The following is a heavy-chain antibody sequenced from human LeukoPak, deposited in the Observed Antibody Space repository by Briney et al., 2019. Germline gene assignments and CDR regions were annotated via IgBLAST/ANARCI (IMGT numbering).Heavy chain of an antibody. CDR2: NSGST. D-gene: IGHD1-26*01. CDR3: ARGRGYGGNYLRAFDI. V-gene: IGHV4-59*08. CDR1: GGSIGSYF. Sequence: SETLSLTCTVSGGSIGSYFWSWIRQPPGKGLEWIGHNSGSTNYNPSLKSRVTISVEKSKNQLSLKLSSVTAADTAMYFCARGRGYGGNYLRAFDIWGQGTMVTVSS. J-gene: IGHJ3*02.